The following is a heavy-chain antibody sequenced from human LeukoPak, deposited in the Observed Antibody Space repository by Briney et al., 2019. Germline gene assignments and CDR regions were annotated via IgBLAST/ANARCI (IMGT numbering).Heavy chain of an antibody. Sequence: SETLSLTCAVYGGSFSGYYWSWIRQPPGKGLEWIGEINHSGSTNYNPSLKSRVTISVDTSKNQFSLKLSSVTAADTAVYYCARGLGAAAGSYYYYGMDVWGQGTTVTVS. CDR2: INHSGST. CDR3: ARGLGAAAGSYYYYGMDV. D-gene: IGHD6-13*01. J-gene: IGHJ6*02. V-gene: IGHV4-34*01. CDR1: GGSFSGYY.